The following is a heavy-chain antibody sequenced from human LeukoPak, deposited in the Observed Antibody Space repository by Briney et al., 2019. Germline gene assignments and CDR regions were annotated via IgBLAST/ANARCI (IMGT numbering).Heavy chain of an antibody. Sequence: ASVKVSCKASGYNFGSYDINWVRQASGLGLKWIGWTNPYSGRTDFATKSYGRLTITKNTSIDTAYLELSSLGSEDTAIYYCARGRPLGMSMNRGALFDPWGQGTLVSVSS. J-gene: IGHJ5*02. CDR2: TNPYSGRT. V-gene: IGHV1-8*01. CDR1: GYNFGSYD. D-gene: IGHD3-10*01. CDR3: ARGRPLGMSMNRGALFDP.